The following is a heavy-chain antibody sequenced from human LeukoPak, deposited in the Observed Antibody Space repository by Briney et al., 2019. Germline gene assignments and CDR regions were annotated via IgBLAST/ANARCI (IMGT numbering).Heavy chain of an antibody. CDR1: GFTFSSYA. Sequence: LTGGSLRLSCAASGFTFSSYAMHWVRQAPGKGLEWVAVISYDGSNKYYADSVKGRFTISRDNSKNTLYLQMNSLRAEDTAVYYCAKCRRRGGTDWFDPWGQGTLVTVSS. V-gene: IGHV3-30*04. D-gene: IGHD2-8*02. CDR3: AKCRRRGGTDWFDP. J-gene: IGHJ5*02. CDR2: ISYDGSNK.